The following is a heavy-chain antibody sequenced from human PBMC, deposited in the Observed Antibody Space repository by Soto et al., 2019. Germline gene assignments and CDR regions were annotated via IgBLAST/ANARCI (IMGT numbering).Heavy chain of an antibody. CDR3: ARSSEGDPYGGYDY. V-gene: IGHV3-48*01. J-gene: IGHJ4*02. CDR1: GFTFSSYS. D-gene: IGHD3-16*01. Sequence: EVQLVESGGGLVQPGGSLRLSCAASGFTFSSYSMNWVRQAPGKGLEWVSYISSSSSTIYYADSVKGRFTISRDNAKNSLYLQMNSLRAEDTAVYYCARSSEGDPYGGYDYWGQGTLVTVSS. CDR2: ISSSSSTI.